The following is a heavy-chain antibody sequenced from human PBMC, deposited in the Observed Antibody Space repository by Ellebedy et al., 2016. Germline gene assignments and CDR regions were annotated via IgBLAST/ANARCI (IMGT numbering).Heavy chain of an antibody. D-gene: IGHD6-13*01. Sequence: ASVKVSXKASGFTFTTYGLTWVRQAPGQVLEWMGWISDYNANTNYAQKLQGRVTMTTDTSTSTAYMELRSLRSDDTAVYYCARSISSWYGGAVYGMDVWGQGTTVTVSS. CDR3: ARSISSWYGGAVYGMDV. CDR1: GFTFTTYG. J-gene: IGHJ6*02. V-gene: IGHV1-18*01. CDR2: ISDYNANT.